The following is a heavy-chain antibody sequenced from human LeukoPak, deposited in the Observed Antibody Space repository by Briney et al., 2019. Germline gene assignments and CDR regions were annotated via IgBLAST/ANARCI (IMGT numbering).Heavy chain of an antibody. D-gene: IGHD3-10*01. J-gene: IGHJ5*02. CDR3: ARWRGYYYGSGSSFIFGFDP. V-gene: IGHV4-39*01. CDR1: GGSISSSIYY. Sequence: SETPSLTCTVSGGSISSSIYYWGWIRQPPGKGLEWIGSMSYSGSTYYNPSLKSRVTISVDTSKNQFSLKLSSVTAADTAVYYCARWRGYYYGSGSSFIFGFDPWGQGTLVTVSS. CDR2: MSYSGST.